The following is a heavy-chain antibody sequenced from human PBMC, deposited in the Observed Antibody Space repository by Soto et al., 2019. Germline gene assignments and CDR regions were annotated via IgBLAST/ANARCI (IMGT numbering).Heavy chain of an antibody. V-gene: IGHV4-59*08. CDR2: NYYSGST. CDR3: ARHLWVGSSWYLGAFDI. CDR1: GDSISNYY. J-gene: IGHJ3*02. D-gene: IGHD6-13*01. Sequence: QVQLQESGPGLVKPSETLSLTCTVSGDSISNYYRSWIRQPPGKGLEWIGYNYYSGSTNYNPSLTIRVTIPVDTSKTQFSLKLSSVTAADTAVYYCARHLWVGSSWYLGAFDIWGQGTMVTVSS.